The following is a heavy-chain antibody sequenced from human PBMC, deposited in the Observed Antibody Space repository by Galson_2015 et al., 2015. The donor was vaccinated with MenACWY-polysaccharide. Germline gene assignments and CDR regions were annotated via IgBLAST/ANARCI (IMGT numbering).Heavy chain of an antibody. Sequence: ETLSLTCTVSGGSISSYYWSWLRQPPGKGLEWIGYIYYSGSTNYNPSLKSRVTISVDTSKNQFSLKLSSVTAADTAVYYCARETRIVGATGGYYGMDVWGQGTTVTVSS. CDR2: IYYSGST. CDR1: GGSISSYY. CDR3: ARETRIVGATGGYYGMDV. V-gene: IGHV4-59*01. J-gene: IGHJ6*02. D-gene: IGHD1-26*01.